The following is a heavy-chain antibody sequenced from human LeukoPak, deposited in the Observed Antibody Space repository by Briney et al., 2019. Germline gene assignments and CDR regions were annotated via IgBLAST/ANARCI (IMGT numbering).Heavy chain of an antibody. CDR2: ITNGGSTI. CDR3: ARSIGLTGGGVDV. D-gene: IGHD3-9*01. Sequence: SGGSLRLSCAASGFTFSDYNMNWVRQAPGKGLEWVSYITNGGSTIHHADSVKGRFTISRDNAKRTLYLQMNSLRAEDTAVYYCARSIGLTGGGVDVWGQGTTVTVSS. CDR1: GFTFSDYN. V-gene: IGHV3-11*01. J-gene: IGHJ6*02.